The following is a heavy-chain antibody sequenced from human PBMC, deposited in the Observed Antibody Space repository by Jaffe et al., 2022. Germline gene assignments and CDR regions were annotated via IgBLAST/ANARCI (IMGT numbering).Heavy chain of an antibody. CDR1: GFTFDDYA. V-gene: IGHV3-43D*04. Sequence: EVQLVESGGVVVQPGGSLRLSCAASGFTFDDYAMHWVRQAPGKGLEWVSLISWDGGSTYYADSVKGRFTISRDNSKNSLYLQMNSLRAEDTALYYCAKDSGLYSYGPNDAFDIWGQGTMVTVSS. D-gene: IGHD5-18*01. J-gene: IGHJ3*02. CDR2: ISWDGGST. CDR3: AKDSGLYSYGPNDAFDI.